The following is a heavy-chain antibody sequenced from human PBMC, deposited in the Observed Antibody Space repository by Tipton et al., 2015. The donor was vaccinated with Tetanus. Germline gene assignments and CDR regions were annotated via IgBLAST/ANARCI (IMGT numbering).Heavy chain of an antibody. V-gene: IGHV4-59*08. CDR3: ARHGRAESDTTQHLDS. Sequence: TLSLTCTVSGGSISSYYWSWIRQPPGRGLEWIGYMFDSGSINYNPSLKSRVTISEDTSKNQFSLNLRSVSAADTAVYYCARHGRAESDTTQHLDSWGQGTLVTVSS. J-gene: IGHJ4*02. D-gene: IGHD1-26*01. CDR2: MFDSGSI. CDR1: GGSISSYY.